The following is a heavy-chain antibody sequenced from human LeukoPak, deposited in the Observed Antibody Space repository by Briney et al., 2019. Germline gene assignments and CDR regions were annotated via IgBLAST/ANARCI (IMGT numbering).Heavy chain of an antibody. CDR2: VSYSGST. Sequence: SETLTLTCTVSGCSISSSSYYWDWIRQPPGKGRVGIGSVSYSGSTYYNPSLKSRVSISVDTSKNQFSLNLSSVTAADTAVYSCARRRGGEDYFDSWGQGTLVTVSS. V-gene: IGHV4-39*01. CDR3: ARRRGGEDYFDS. J-gene: IGHJ4*02. CDR1: GCSISSSSYY. D-gene: IGHD2-21*01.